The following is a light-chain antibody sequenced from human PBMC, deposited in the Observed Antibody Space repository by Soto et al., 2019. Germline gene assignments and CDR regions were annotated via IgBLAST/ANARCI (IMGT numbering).Light chain of an antibody. CDR2: GAS. Sequence: EIVMTKSPATLSVSPGERATLSCRASQSVSSNLAWYQQKPGQAPRLLIYGASSRATGIPDRFSGSGSGTDFTLTISILEAADFVVYYCQQFGGSPRTFGQGTKVDI. CDR1: QSVSSN. CDR3: QQFGGSPRT. J-gene: IGKJ1*01. V-gene: IGKV3-20*01.